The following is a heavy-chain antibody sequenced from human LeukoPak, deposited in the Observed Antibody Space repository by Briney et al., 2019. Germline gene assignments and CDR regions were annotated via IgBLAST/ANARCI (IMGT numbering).Heavy chain of an antibody. J-gene: IGHJ3*02. V-gene: IGHV3-23*01. CDR3: AKDQGDSSGYFTDAFDI. CDR1: GFTFSSCA. Sequence: GGSLRLSCAASGFTFSSCAMSWVRQAPGKGLEWVSSISGGGGATYYADSVKGRFTVSRDNSQNTLYLHMNSLRADDTAVYFCAKDQGDSSGYFTDAFDIWGQGTMVTVSS. D-gene: IGHD3-22*01. CDR2: ISGGGGAT.